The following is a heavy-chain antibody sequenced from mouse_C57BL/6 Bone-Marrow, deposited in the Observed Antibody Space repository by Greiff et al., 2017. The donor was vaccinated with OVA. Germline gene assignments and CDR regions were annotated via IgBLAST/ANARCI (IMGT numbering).Heavy chain of an antibody. Sequence: VQLQQPGAELVMPGASVKLSCKASGYTFTSYWMHWVKQRPGQGLEWIGEIDPSDSYTNYNQKFKGKSTLTVDKSSSTAYMQLSSLTSEASAVYYCARDYDGYYPPFAYWGQGTLVTVSA. CDR2: IDPSDSYT. J-gene: IGHJ3*01. CDR1: GYTFTSYW. CDR3: ARDYDGYYPPFAY. V-gene: IGHV1-69*01. D-gene: IGHD2-3*01.